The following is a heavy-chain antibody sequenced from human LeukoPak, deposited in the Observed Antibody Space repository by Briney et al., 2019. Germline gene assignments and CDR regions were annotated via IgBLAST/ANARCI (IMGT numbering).Heavy chain of an antibody. J-gene: IGHJ4*02. Sequence: ASVKVSCKASGYTFTSYYMHWVRQAPGQGLEWMGIINPSGGSTSYAQKFQGRVTMTRDTSTSTVYMELSSLRSEDTAVYYCARESILGSGGSYYFDYWGQGTLVTVSS. CDR3: ARESILGSGGSYYFDY. CDR2: INPSGGST. CDR1: GYTFTSYY. D-gene: IGHD3-10*01. V-gene: IGHV1-46*01.